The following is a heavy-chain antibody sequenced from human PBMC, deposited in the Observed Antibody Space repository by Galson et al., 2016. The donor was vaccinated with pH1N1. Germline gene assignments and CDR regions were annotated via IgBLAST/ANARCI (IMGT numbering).Heavy chain of an antibody. V-gene: IGHV3-7*03. CDR2: INEDGSKI. J-gene: IGHJ3*02. D-gene: IGHD1-26*01. CDR3: ARARPTWDLLADAFDI. Sequence: SLRLSCAASGFSLSSFWMTWVRQAPEKGLEWVANINEDGSKIYYVDSVKGRFTISRDNAKNSLYLQMNSLRAEDTAVYYCARARPTWDLLADAFDIWGQGTVVTVSS. CDR1: GFSLSSFW.